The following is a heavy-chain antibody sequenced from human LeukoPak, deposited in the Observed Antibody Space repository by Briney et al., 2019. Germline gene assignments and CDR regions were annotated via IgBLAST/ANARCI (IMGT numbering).Heavy chain of an antibody. CDR1: GGTFSSYA. CDR3: ASRSAVGATGIGDY. V-gene: IGHV1-69*05. CDR2: IIPIFGTA. J-gene: IGHJ4*02. D-gene: IGHD1-26*01. Sequence: GSSVKVSCKASGGTFSSYAISWVRQAPGQGLEWMGRIIPIFGTANYAQKFQGRVTITTDDSTSTAYMELSSLRSEDTAVYYCASRSAVGATGIGDYWGQGTLVTVSS.